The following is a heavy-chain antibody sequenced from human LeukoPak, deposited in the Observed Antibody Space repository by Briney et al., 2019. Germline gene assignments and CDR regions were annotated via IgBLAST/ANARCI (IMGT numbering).Heavy chain of an antibody. J-gene: IGHJ4*02. CDR3: ARANALHCSSTSCLFDY. Sequence: ASVKVSCKASGYTFTDYYMHWVRQAPGQGLEWMGWINPNSGGTYSAQKFQGWVTMTRDTSISTAYMELSRLTSDDTAMYYCARANALHCSSTSCLFDYWGQGTLVTVSS. CDR2: INPNSGGT. V-gene: IGHV1-2*04. CDR1: GYTFTDYY. D-gene: IGHD2-2*01.